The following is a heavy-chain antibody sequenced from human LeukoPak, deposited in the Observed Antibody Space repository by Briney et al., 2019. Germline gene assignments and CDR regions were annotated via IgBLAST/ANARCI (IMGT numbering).Heavy chain of an antibody. CDR3: ARGVGVPEDIVVVPAAIQGMDV. Sequence: SETLSLTCTVSGGSISSSSYYWSWIRQPPGKGLEWIGEINHSGSTNYNPSLKSRVTISVDTSKNQFSLKLSSVTAADTAVYYCARGVGVPEDIVVVPAAIQGMDVWGQGTTVTVSS. CDR2: INHSGST. D-gene: IGHD2-2*02. V-gene: IGHV4-39*07. J-gene: IGHJ6*02. CDR1: GGSISSSSYY.